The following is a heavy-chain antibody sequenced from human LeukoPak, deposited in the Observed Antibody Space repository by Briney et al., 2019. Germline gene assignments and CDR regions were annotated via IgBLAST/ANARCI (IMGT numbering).Heavy chain of an antibody. CDR2: ITSGSSHI. Sequence: GGSLRLSCAASGFTFSSYAMHWVRQAPGKGLEWVSSITSGSSHIYYADSVKGRFTISRDNAKSSLYLQMNSLRAEDTAVYYCARDPYSGSYGADYYHYMDVWGKGTTVTISS. D-gene: IGHD1-26*01. CDR3: ARDPYSGSYGADYYHYMDV. CDR1: GFTFSSYA. J-gene: IGHJ6*03. V-gene: IGHV3-21*01.